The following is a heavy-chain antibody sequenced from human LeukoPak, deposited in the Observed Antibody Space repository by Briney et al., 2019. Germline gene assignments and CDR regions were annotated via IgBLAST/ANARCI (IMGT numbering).Heavy chain of an antibody. CDR3: ARGGIVGAIPFDY. V-gene: IGHV1-2*02. D-gene: IGHD1-26*01. CDR2: INPNSGGT. Sequence: ASVKVSCKASGYTFTGYYMHWVRQAPGQGLEWMGWINPNSGGTNYAQKFQGRVTMTRDTSISTACMELSRLRSDDTAVYYCARGGIVGAIPFDYWGQGTLVTVSS. CDR1: GYTFTGYY. J-gene: IGHJ4*02.